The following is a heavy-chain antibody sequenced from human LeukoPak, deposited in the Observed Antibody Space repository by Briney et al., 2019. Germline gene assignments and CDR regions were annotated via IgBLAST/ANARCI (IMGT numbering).Heavy chain of an antibody. V-gene: IGHV4-59*01. CDR3: ASTAGYSGYDY. Sequence: PSETLSLTCTVSGGSISSYYWSWIRQPPGKGLEWIGYIYYSGSINYNPSLKSRVTISVDTSKNQFSLKLSSVTAADTAVYYCASTAGYSGYDYWGQGTLVTVSS. CDR2: IYYSGSI. D-gene: IGHD5-12*01. J-gene: IGHJ4*02. CDR1: GGSISSYY.